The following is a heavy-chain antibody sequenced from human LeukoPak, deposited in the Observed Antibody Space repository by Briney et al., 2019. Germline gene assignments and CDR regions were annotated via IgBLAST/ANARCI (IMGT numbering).Heavy chain of an antibody. CDR2: IYSGGST. Sequence: PGGSLRLSCAASGFTLSSNYMSWVRQAPGKGLEWVSVIYSGGSTYYADSVKGRFTISRDNSKNTLYLQMNSLRAEDTAVYYCARDGGMYYDFWSGYYSPRGSLDYWGQGTLVTVSS. CDR3: ARDGGMYYDFWSGYYSPRGSLDY. J-gene: IGHJ4*02. D-gene: IGHD3-3*01. V-gene: IGHV3-66*01. CDR1: GFTLSSNY.